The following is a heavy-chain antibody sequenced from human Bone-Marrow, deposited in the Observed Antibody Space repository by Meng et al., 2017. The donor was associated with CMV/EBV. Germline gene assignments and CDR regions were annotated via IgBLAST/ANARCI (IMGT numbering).Heavy chain of an antibody. J-gene: IGHJ6*01. Sequence: ASVKVSCKASGYNFNKYFIHWVRQAPGQGLEWMGWINPNSGGTNYAQKFQGRVTMTRDTSISTAYMELSRLRSDDTAVYYCARADGGSYYYYGMDVWGQGTTVTVYS. D-gene: IGHD1-26*01. CDR2: INPNSGGT. V-gene: IGHV1-2*02. CDR3: ARADGGSYYYYGMDV. CDR1: GYNFNKYF.